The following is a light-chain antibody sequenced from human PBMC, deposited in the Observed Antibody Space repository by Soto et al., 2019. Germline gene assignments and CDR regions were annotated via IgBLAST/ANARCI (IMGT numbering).Light chain of an antibody. CDR2: GAS. Sequence: ETVLTQSPGTLSLSPGERATLSCRASQSVSSNSLAWFQQKPGQAPRLLIFGASSRATGIPDRFSGSGSGTDFTLTISRLEPEDLAVYYCQHYGTSPWTFGQGNKVEIK. CDR3: QHYGTSPWT. J-gene: IGKJ1*01. CDR1: QSVSSNS. V-gene: IGKV3-20*01.